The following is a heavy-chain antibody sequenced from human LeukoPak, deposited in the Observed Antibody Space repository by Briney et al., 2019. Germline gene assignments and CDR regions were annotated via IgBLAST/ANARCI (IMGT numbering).Heavy chain of an antibody. CDR3: ARQSTSFDY. Sequence: GESLKISCKVSGYSFTNYWIGWVRQMPGKGLEWMGIIYPGDSDTIYSPSFLGLITISADKSISTAYLQWSSLMASDTAIYYCARQSTSFDYWGQGTLVTVSS. J-gene: IGHJ4*02. CDR2: IYPGDSDT. CDR1: GYSFTNYW. V-gene: IGHV5-51*01.